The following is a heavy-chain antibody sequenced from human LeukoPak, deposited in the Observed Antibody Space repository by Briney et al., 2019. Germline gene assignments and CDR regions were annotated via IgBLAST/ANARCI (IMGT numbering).Heavy chain of an antibody. CDR1: GFTFGDFG. V-gene: IGHV3-33*01. J-gene: IGHJ4*02. CDR2: IWKDGSDE. D-gene: IGHD3-3*01. Sequence: GGSLRLSCAAAGFTFGDFGMHWVRQAPGKGLEWVALIWKDGSDEFYADSVKGRFTISRDNSRNTLSLQMNSLRGEDTAVYYCAREEAFQLEASLDQWGQGALVTVSS. CDR3: AREEAFQLEASLDQ.